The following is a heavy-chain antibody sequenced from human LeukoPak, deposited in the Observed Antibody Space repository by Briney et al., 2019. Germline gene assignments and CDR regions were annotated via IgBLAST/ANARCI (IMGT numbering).Heavy chain of an antibody. CDR2: IFYSGSS. CDR1: GGSIISNY. J-gene: IGHJ4*02. CDR3: ARAYNSGWYEKYYFDY. Sequence: NASETLSLTCTVSGGSIISNYWSWIRQPPGKGLEWIGYIFYSGSSNYNPSLKGRVTISVDTSKNQFSLKLTSVTAADTAVYYCARAYNSGWYEKYYFDYWGQGTLVTVSS. D-gene: IGHD6-19*01. V-gene: IGHV4-59*12.